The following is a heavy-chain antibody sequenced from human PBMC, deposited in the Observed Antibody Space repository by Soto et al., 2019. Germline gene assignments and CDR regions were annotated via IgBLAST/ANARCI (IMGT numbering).Heavy chain of an antibody. V-gene: IGHV3-30-3*01. J-gene: IGHJ4*02. CDR2: ISYDGSNK. D-gene: IGHD6-19*01. CDR1: GFTFSSYA. Sequence: GGSLRLSCAASGFTFSSYAMHWVRQAPGKGLEWVAVISYDGSNKYYADSVKGRFTISRDNSKNTLYLQMNSLRAEDTAVYYCARSVEGHFDYWGQGTVVTVSS. CDR3: ARSVEGHFDY.